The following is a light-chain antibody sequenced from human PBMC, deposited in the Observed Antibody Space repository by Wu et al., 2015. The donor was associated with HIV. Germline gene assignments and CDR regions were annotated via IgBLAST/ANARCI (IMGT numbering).Light chain of an antibody. Sequence: GEGRTLSWQGSTEYWQKLAWYQPETWPGSHGSSSMVHPSGPTGIPATFIGSGSGTEFTLTISSLQSEDFAVYYCQLSNNWPWTFGQGTKVEIK. CDR3: QLSNNWPWT. V-gene: IGKV3-15*01. CDR1: TEYWQK. CDR2: VHP. J-gene: IGKJ1*01.